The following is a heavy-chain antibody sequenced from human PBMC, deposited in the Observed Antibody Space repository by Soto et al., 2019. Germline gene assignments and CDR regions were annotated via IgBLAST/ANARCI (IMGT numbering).Heavy chain of an antibody. V-gene: IGHV4-31*03. J-gene: IGHJ1*01. CDR3: AIYDSSGSRGFQH. D-gene: IGHD3-22*01. CDR1: GGSISSGAYY. Sequence: SETLSLTCTVSGGSISSGAYYWSWIRQHPGKGLEWIGYIYYSGSTYYNPSLKSRVTISVDTSKNQFSLKLSSVTAADTAVYYCAIYDSSGSRGFQHWGQGTLVTVPS. CDR2: IYYSGST.